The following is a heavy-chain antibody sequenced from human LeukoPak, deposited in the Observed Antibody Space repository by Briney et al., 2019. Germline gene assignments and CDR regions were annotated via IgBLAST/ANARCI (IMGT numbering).Heavy chain of an antibody. D-gene: IGHD1-1*01. J-gene: IGHJ4*02. Sequence: GGSLRLSCAASGFTFSSYGMHWVRQAPGKGLEWVAVISYDGSNKYYADSVKGRFTISRDNSKNTLYLQMNSLRAEDTAVYYCAKAGGTRGYYFDYWGQGTLVSVS. CDR2: ISYDGSNK. V-gene: IGHV3-30*18. CDR1: GFTFSSYG. CDR3: AKAGGTRGYYFDY.